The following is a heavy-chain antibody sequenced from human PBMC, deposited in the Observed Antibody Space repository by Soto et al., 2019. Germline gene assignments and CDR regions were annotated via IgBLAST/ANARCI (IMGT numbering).Heavy chain of an antibody. CDR3: ARDPGSSWYAVGDY. J-gene: IGHJ4*02. V-gene: IGHV3-21*06. D-gene: IGHD6-13*01. Sequence: GGSLRLSCAASGFTFTRYSMNWVRQAPGKGLEWVSSISSTTNYIYYGDSMKGRFTISRDNAKNSLYLQMNSLRAEDTAVYYCARDPGSSWYAVGDYWGQGTLVTVSS. CDR1: GFTFTRYS. CDR2: ISSTTNYI.